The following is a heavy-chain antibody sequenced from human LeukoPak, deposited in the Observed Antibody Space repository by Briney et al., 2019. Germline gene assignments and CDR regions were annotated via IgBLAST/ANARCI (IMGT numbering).Heavy chain of an antibody. J-gene: IGHJ3*02. CDR2: INAGNGNT. CDR3: ARGLYYYDSSGHDAFDI. CDR1: GYTFTRYA. D-gene: IGHD3-22*01. V-gene: IGHV1-3*01. Sequence: GASVKVSCKASGYTFTRYAMHWVRQAPGQRLEWMGWINAGNGNTKYSQKFQGRVTITRDTSASTAYMELSSLRSEDTAVYYCARGLYYYDSSGHDAFDIWGQGTMVTVSS.